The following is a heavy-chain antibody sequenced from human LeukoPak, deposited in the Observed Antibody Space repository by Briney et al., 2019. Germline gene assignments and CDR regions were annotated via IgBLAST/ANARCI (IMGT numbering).Heavy chain of an antibody. V-gene: IGHV3-53*01. CDR3: ARDTEGSVDYYYMDV. CDR1: GFTVSTYY. CDR2: IYSGGST. J-gene: IGHJ6*03. Sequence: PGGSLRLPCAASGFTVSTYYMTWVRQAPGKGLECVSVIYSGGSTYYADSVKGRFTISRDNSKNTLYLQMNSLRAEDTAVYYCARDTEGSVDYYYMDVWGKGTTVTVSS.